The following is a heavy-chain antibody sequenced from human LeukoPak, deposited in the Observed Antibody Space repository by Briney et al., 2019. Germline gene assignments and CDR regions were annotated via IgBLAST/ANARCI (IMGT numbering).Heavy chain of an antibody. CDR1: GGTFSSYA. V-gene: IGHV1-18*01. CDR3: ASLSGYDSGDHNWFDP. J-gene: IGHJ5*02. CDR2: ISTYNGNT. D-gene: IGHD5-12*01. Sequence: ASVKVSCKASGGTFSSYAISWVRQAPGQGLEWMGWISTYNGNTNSAQKLQGRVTMTTDTSTSTAYMELRSLRSDDTAVYYCASLSGYDSGDHNWFDPWGQGTLVTVSS.